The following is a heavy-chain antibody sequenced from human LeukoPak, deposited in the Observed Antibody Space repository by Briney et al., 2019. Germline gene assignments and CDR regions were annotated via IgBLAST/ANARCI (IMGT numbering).Heavy chain of an antibody. V-gene: IGHV4-59*08. CDR2: IYYSGST. Sequence: SETLSLTCTVSGGSISSYYWSWIRQPPGKGLEWIGYIYYSGSTNYNPSLKSRVTISVDTSENQFSLKLSSVTAADTAVYYCARLPNGSSPGYYFDYWGQGTLVTVSS. D-gene: IGHD5-24*01. CDR3: ARLPNGSSPGYYFDY. CDR1: GGSISSYY. J-gene: IGHJ4*02.